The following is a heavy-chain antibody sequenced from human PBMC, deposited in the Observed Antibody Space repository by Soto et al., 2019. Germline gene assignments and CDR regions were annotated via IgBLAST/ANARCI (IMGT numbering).Heavy chain of an antibody. CDR2: IYYIGST. CDR1: GLSINSYY. J-gene: IGHJ4*02. D-gene: IGHD4-4*01. CDR3: ARGRRDGNILHDD. Sequence: LQTLSLTGTLFGLSINSYYWSWTRQPPGKGLAWIGYIYYIGSTKYNPSLKSRVTISVDTSRNQFALKLSSVTAADTAVYSCARGRRDGNILHDDWGQGTLVTVSS. V-gene: IGHV4-59*01.